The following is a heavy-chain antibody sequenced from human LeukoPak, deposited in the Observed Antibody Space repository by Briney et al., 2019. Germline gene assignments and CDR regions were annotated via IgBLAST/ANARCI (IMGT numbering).Heavy chain of an antibody. V-gene: IGHV3-53*01. D-gene: IGHD1-26*01. CDR3: ARDVTWRSGSLDS. Sequence: GGSLRLSCAASGFTVSNNYMSWVRQAPGKGLEWVSVIYSGGTTYYTDSVKGRFTISRDKFKNTLYLQMNSLRAEDTAVYYCARDVTWRSGSLDSWGQGTMVTVSS. CDR2: IYSGGTT. J-gene: IGHJ4*02. CDR1: GFTVSNNY.